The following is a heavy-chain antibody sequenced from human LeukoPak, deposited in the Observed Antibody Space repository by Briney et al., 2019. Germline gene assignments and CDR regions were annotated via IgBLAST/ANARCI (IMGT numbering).Heavy chain of an antibody. J-gene: IGHJ4*02. CDR2: INHSGST. D-gene: IGHD3-10*01. Sequence: PSETLSLTCAVYGGSFSGYYWSWIRQPPGKGLEWIGEINHSGSTNYNPSLKSRVTISVDTSKNQFSLKLSSVTAADTAVYYCARGAMVRGVIITWFDYWGQGTLVTVSS. CDR1: GGSFSGYY. V-gene: IGHV4-34*01. CDR3: ARGAMVRGVIITWFDY.